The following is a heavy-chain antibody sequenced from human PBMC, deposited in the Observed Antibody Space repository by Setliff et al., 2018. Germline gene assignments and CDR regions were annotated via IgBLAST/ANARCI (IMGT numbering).Heavy chain of an antibody. CDR2: IFWDDDS. D-gene: IGHD3-22*01. CDR1: GFSLTTTREA. V-gene: IGHV2-5*02. J-gene: IGHJ4*02. CDR3: AHNQVTTFDH. Sequence: SGPTLVNPTQTLTLTCTFSGFSLTTTREAVGWIRQPPGKALEWIALIFWDDDSRYSPSLKNRLTITKDTSKNQVVLTMTDMDPVDTGTYFCAHNQVTTFDHWGPGTLVTVSS.